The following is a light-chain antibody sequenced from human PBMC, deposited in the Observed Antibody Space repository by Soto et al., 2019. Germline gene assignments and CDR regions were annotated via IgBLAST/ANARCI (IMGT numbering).Light chain of an antibody. CDR2: AAS. CDR1: QDISSY. Sequence: DIQLTQSPSFLSASVGDRVTITCRASQDISSYLAWYQQKPGKAPKLLIYAASTLQSGVPSRFSGSGSGTEFTLTSSSLPPADFATYYCQQLNSYPRTFGQGTKVEIK. V-gene: IGKV1-9*01. J-gene: IGKJ1*01. CDR3: QQLNSYPRT.